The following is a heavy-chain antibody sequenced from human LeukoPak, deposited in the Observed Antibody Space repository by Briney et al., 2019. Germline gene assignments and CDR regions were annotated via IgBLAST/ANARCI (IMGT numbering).Heavy chain of an antibody. Sequence: SETLSLTCTVSGGSISSGGYYWSWIRQPPGKGLEWIGYIYHSGSTYYNPSLKSRVTISVDRSKNQFSLKLSSVAAADTAVYYCASGYDSFDYWGQGTLVTVSS. J-gene: IGHJ4*02. CDR2: IYHSGST. V-gene: IGHV4-30-2*01. D-gene: IGHD5-12*01. CDR3: ASGYDSFDY. CDR1: GGSISSGGYY.